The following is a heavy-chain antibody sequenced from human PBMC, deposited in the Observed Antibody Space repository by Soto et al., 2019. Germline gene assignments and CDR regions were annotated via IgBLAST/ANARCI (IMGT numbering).Heavy chain of an antibody. CDR2: ISVSSQTI. CDR1: GFIFNTYS. J-gene: IGHJ4*02. CDR3: ARTLSWRRGPFDS. D-gene: IGHD2-15*01. V-gene: IGHV3-48*02. Sequence: EVQLVESGGGLIQPGGSLRLSCAASGFIFNTYSMNWVRQAPGKGLEWVSYISVSSQTIFYADSVRGRFTISRDNANNSTYLQMVSLRDEETAVYYCARTLSWRRGPFDSWGQGTLVTVSS.